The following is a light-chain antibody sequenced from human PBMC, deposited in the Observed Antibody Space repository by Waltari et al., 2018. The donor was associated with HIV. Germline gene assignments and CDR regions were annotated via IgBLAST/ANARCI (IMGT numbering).Light chain of an antibody. CDR2: WAS. V-gene: IGKV4-1*01. J-gene: IGKJ3*01. Sequence: DIVMTQSPDSLAVSLGERATINCKSSQSVLYSSNNKNYLAWYQQKPGQPPKLLIYWASTRESGVPDRFSGSGSGTDFTLTSSSLQAEDVAVYYCQQYYSTPRGTFGPGTKVDIK. CDR3: QQYYSTPRGT. CDR1: QSVLYSSNNKNY.